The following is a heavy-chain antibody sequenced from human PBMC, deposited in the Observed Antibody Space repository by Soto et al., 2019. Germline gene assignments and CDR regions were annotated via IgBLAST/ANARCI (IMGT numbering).Heavy chain of an antibody. CDR3: AALTHANLLGGLDP. J-gene: IGHJ5*02. CDR2: IWLDGSNQ. V-gene: IGHV3-33*01. Sequence: QVQLVESGGGVVQPGGSLRLSCRASGFTFRKYGMHWVRQAPGKGLEWVAIIWLDGSNQYYADSEKGRFTISRDNSRNTVDLQMNSLRVEDTAVYYCAALTHANLLGGLDPWGQGTLVTASS. CDR1: GFTFRKYG. D-gene: IGHD1-26*01.